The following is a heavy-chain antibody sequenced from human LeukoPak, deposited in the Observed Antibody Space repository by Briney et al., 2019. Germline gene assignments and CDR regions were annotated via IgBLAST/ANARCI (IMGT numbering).Heavy chain of an antibody. J-gene: IGHJ4*02. D-gene: IGHD1/OR15-1a*01. Sequence: GGSLRLSCAASGFTFSSYAMSWVRQAPGKGLEWVSAISGSGGSTYYADSVKGRFTISRDNSKNTVHLLMNSLRGDDTAVYYCVKGEQTFPNWGQGTLVTVSS. CDR2: ISGSGGST. V-gene: IGHV3-23*01. CDR1: GFTFSSYA. CDR3: VKGEQTFPN.